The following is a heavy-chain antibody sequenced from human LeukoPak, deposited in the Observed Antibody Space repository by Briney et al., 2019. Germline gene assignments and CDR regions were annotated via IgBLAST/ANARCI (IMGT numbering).Heavy chain of an antibody. Sequence: GGSLRLSCAASGFTFSNYEMNWVRQTPGKGLEWVSYISNSGSTIYYAESVKGRFTISRDNAKNSLYPQMNSLRAEDTAVYYCAGTVAFDYWGQGTLVTVSS. D-gene: IGHD4-23*01. CDR2: ISNSGSTI. V-gene: IGHV3-48*03. J-gene: IGHJ4*02. CDR3: AGTVAFDY. CDR1: GFTFSNYE.